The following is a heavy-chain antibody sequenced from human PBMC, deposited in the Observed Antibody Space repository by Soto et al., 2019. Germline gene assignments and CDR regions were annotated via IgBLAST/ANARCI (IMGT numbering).Heavy chain of an antibody. Sequence: EVQLLESGGGLVQPGGSLRLSCAASGFTFSSYAMSWVRQAPGKGLEWVSGIDVSGRNTYYADSVKGRFTISRDNSKNTLSVQRDSLRVEDTALYYCAKDGGSVCSGGTCYFQAPDYWGQGTLVTVSS. CDR2: IDVSGRNT. J-gene: IGHJ4*02. CDR3: AKDGGSVCSGGTCYFQAPDY. CDR1: GFTFSSYA. V-gene: IGHV3-23*01. D-gene: IGHD2-15*01.